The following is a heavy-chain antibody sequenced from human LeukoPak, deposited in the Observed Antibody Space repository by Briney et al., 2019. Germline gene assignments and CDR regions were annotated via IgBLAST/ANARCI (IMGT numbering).Heavy chain of an antibody. Sequence: SETLSLTCTVSGVSLTTYYWTWIRQPPGKGLEFIGYISYTGSTSYSPSPKSRVTISLDTSKNQFSLKLTSVTAADTAVYYCAREVEMATQFDYWGQGTLVTVSS. CDR1: GVSLTTYY. CDR3: AREVEMATQFDY. J-gene: IGHJ4*02. CDR2: ISYTGST. D-gene: IGHD5-24*01. V-gene: IGHV4-59*12.